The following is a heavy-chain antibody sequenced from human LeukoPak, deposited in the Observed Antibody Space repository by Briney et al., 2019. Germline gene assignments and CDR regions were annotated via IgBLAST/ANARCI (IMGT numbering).Heavy chain of an antibody. D-gene: IGHD3-22*01. Sequence: ASVKVSCKAFGYTFTGYYIHWVRQAPGQGLEWMGWINPNGGSTSYAQKFQGRVTMTEDTSTDTAYMELSSLRSEDTAVYYCATDKRSGYYFGAFDIWGQGTMVTVSS. CDR2: INPNGGST. CDR1: GYTFTGYY. J-gene: IGHJ3*02. CDR3: ATDKRSGYYFGAFDI. V-gene: IGHV1-2*02.